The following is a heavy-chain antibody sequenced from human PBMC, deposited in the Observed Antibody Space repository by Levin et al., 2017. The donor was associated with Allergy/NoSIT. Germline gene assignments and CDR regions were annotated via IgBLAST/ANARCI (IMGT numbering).Heavy chain of an antibody. CDR3: AKDQWAAADYNWFDP. CDR2: ISYDGSNK. Sequence: GESLKISCAASGFTFSSYGMHWVRQAPGKGLEWVAVISYDGSNKYYADSVKGRFTISRDNSKNTLYLQMNSLRAEDTAVYYCAKDQWAAADYNWFDPWGQGTLVTVSS. D-gene: IGHD6-13*01. J-gene: IGHJ5*02. CDR1: GFTFSSYG. V-gene: IGHV3-30*18.